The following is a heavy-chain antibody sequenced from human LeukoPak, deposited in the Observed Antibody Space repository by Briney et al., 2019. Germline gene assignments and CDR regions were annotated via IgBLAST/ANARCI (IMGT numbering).Heavy chain of an antibody. J-gene: IGHJ4*02. CDR1: GYTFTSYG. Sequence: ASVKVSCKASGYTFTSYGISWVRQAPGQGLEWMGWISAYNGNTNYAQKLQGRVTMTTDTSTSTAYMELRSLRSDDTAVYYCARAHFPGLTIFGVVIYTELYYFDYWGQGTLVAVSS. CDR2: ISAYNGNT. V-gene: IGHV1-18*01. CDR3: ARAHFPGLTIFGVVIYTELYYFDY. D-gene: IGHD3-3*01.